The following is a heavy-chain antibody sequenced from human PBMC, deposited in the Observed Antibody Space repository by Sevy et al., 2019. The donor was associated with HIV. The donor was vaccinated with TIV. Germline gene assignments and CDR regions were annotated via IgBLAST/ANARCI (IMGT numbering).Heavy chain of an antibody. J-gene: IGHJ5*02. Sequence: ASVKVSCKASGYTFTSYAMNWVRQAPGQGLEWMGWINTNTGNPTYAQGFTGRFVFSLDTSVSTAYLQISSLKAEDTAVYYCARDLGAYDYVWGSYRYGFDPWGQGTLVIVSS. D-gene: IGHD3-16*02. CDR1: GYTFTSYA. V-gene: IGHV7-4-1*02. CDR2: INTNTGNP. CDR3: ARDLGAYDYVWGSYRYGFDP.